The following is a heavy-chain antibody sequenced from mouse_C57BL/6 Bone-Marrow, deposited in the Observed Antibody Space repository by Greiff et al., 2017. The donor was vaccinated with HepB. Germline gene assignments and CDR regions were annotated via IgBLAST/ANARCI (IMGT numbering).Heavy chain of an antibody. CDR3: ARGAGDWYFDV. Sequence: VQLLQSGAELVRPGSSVKMSCKTSGYTFTSYGINWVKQRPGKGLEWIGYIYIGNGYNEYNEKLKGKATLTSDTSSSTAYMQLSSLTSEDAAIYFCARGAGDWYFDVWGTGTTVTVSS. CDR1: GYTFTSYG. CDR2: IYIGNGYN. D-gene: IGHD3-3*01. J-gene: IGHJ1*03. V-gene: IGHV1-58*01.